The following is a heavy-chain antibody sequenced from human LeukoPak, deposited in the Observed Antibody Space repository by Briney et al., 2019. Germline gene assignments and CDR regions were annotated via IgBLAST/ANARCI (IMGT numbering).Heavy chain of an antibody. CDR3: ARGSGVLYFDY. V-gene: IGHV4-34*01. CDR1: GGSISSYY. CDR2: INHSGST. J-gene: IGHJ4*02. Sequence: SETLSLTCTVSGGSISSYYWSWIRQPPGKGLEWIGEINHSGSTNYNPSLKSRVTISVDTSKNNFSLKLSSVTAADTAVYYCARGSGVLYFDYWGQGTLVTVSS. D-gene: IGHD3-10*01.